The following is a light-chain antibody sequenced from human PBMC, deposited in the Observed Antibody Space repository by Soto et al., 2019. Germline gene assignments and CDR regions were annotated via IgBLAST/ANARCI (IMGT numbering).Light chain of an antibody. V-gene: IGKV3D-20*02. CDR2: GAS. CDR3: QQYNDWPPIT. CDR1: QSVSNNY. J-gene: IGKJ5*01. Sequence: EIVLTQSPGTLSFSPGERATLSCRAIQSVSNNYLAWYQQKPGQAPRLLIYGASSRATGIPDRFSGSGSGTDFTLTISRLEPEDFAIYYCQQYNDWPPITFGQGTRLEIK.